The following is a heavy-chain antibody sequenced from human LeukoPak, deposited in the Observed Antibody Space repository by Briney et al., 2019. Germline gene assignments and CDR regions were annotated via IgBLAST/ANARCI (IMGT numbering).Heavy chain of an antibody. J-gene: IGHJ5*02. CDR3: AKGRDKYQLLSKNWFDP. D-gene: IGHD2-2*01. CDR1: GFTFDDYA. Sequence: GGSLRLSCAASGFTFDDYAMHWVRQAPGKGLEWASGISWNSCSIGYADSVKGRFTISRDNAKNSLYLQMNSLRAEDTALYYCAKGRDKYQLLSKNWFDPWGQGTLVTVSS. CDR2: ISWNSCSI. V-gene: IGHV3-9*01.